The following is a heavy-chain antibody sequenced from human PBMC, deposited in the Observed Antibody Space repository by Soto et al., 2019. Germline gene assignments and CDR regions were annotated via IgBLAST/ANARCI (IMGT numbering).Heavy chain of an antibody. CDR3: ARVGVYCSSTSCSSNWFDP. Sequence: PSETLSLTCAVYGGSFSGYYWSWIRQPPGKGLEWIGEINHSGSTNYNPSLKSRVTISVDTSKNQFSLKLSSVTAADTAVYYCARVGVYCSSTSCSSNWFDPWGQGTLVTV. V-gene: IGHV4-34*01. CDR1: GGSFSGYY. CDR2: INHSGST. J-gene: IGHJ5*02. D-gene: IGHD2-2*01.